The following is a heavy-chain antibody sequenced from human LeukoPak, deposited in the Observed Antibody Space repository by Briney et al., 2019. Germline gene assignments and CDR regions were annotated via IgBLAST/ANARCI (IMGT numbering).Heavy chain of an antibody. D-gene: IGHD6-13*01. V-gene: IGHV1-69*04. CDR2: IIPILGIA. CDR1: GGTFSSYA. CDR3: ARRIAAAGTGFDY. Sequence: SVKVSCKASGGTFSSYAISWVRQAPGQGLEWMGRIIPILGIANYAQKFQGRVTITADKSTSTAYMELSSLRSEDTTVYYCARRIAAAGTGFDYWGQGTLVTVSS. J-gene: IGHJ4*02.